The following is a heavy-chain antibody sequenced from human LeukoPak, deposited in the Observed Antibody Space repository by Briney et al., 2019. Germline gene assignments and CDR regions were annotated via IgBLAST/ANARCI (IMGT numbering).Heavy chain of an antibody. V-gene: IGHV3-30*09. J-gene: IGHJ4*02. D-gene: IGHD5-18*01. Sequence: PGGSLRLSCAASGFTFSSYAIHWVRQAPGKGLEWVAVISYDGSNKYYADSVKGRFAISRDNSKNTLFLQMNSLRAEDTAVYYCARRGYSYDFDYWGQGTLVTVSS. CDR2: ISYDGSNK. CDR3: ARRGYSYDFDY. CDR1: GFTFSSYA.